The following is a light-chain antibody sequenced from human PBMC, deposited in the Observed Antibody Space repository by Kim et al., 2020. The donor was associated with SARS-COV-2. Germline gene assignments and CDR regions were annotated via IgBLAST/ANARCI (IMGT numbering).Light chain of an antibody. V-gene: IGKV1-9*01. Sequence: IQLTQSPSSLSASVGDRVTITCRASQGISSYLAWYQQKPGKAPKLLIYAASTLQSGVPSRFSGSGSGTDFTLTISSLQPEDFATYYCQQLNSYSITFGQGTRREIK. CDR2: AAS. CDR3: QQLNSYSIT. CDR1: QGISSY. J-gene: IGKJ5*01.